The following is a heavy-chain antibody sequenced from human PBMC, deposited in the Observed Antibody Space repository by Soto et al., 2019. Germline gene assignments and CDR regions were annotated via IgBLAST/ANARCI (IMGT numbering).Heavy chain of an antibody. CDR1: GYTFTSYG. D-gene: IGHD2-21*01. Sequence: QVQLVQSGAEVKKPGASVKVSCKASGYTFTSYGISWVRQAPGQGLEWMGWISAYNGNTNYAQKLQGRVTMTTDTSTSTAYMELRSLRSDDTAVYYCARDVWDCGGDCYGPSGADAFDIWGQGTMVTVSS. CDR2: ISAYNGNT. J-gene: IGHJ3*02. V-gene: IGHV1-18*01. CDR3: ARDVWDCGGDCYGPSGADAFDI.